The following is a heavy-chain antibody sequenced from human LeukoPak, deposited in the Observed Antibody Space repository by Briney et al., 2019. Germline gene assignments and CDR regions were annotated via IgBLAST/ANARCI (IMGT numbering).Heavy chain of an antibody. J-gene: IGHJ5*02. CDR1: GFTFSSYA. CDR2: ISGSGGST. V-gene: IGHV3-23*01. Sequence: GGSLSLSCAAAGFTFSSYAMSWVRQAPGKGLEWVSAISGSGGSTYYADSVKGRFTISRDNTKNTLYLQMNSLRAEDTAVYYCAKGSRAAADTGWFDPWGQGTLVTVSS. CDR3: AKGSRAAADTGWFDP. D-gene: IGHD6-13*01.